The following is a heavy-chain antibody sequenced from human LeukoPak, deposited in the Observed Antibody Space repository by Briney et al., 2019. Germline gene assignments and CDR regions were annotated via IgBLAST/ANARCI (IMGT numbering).Heavy chain of an antibody. Sequence: GGSLRLSCAASAFTFSSYWMNWVRQAPGKGLEWVAGIDEDGTEEYCVESVKGRFTISRDNAKKSVYLQMNSLRADDTAVYYCARAITAVDSYWGQGTLVTVS. J-gene: IGHJ4*02. D-gene: IGHD6-13*01. V-gene: IGHV3-7*01. CDR3: ARAITAVDSY. CDR1: AFTFSSYW. CDR2: IDEDGTEE.